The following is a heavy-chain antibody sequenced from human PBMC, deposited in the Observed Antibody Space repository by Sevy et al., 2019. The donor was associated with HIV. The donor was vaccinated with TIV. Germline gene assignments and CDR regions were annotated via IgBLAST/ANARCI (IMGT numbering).Heavy chain of an antibody. V-gene: IGHV4-59*01. CDR2: IYYSGST. D-gene: IGHD7-27*01. CDR1: GGSISSYC. J-gene: IGHJ6*02. Sequence: SETLSLTCTVSGGSISSYCWSWIRQPPGKGLEWIGYIYYSGSTNYNPSLKSRVTISVDTSKNQFSLKLSSVTAADTAVYYCARELTGDFYYGMDVWGQGTTVTVSS. CDR3: ARELTGDFYYGMDV.